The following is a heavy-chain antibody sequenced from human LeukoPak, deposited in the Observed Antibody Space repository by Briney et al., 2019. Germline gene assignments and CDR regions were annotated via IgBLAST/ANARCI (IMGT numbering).Heavy chain of an antibody. CDR2: MSSDGVNI. J-gene: IGHJ4*02. D-gene: IGHD3-22*01. Sequence: GTSLRLSCAASGLTIRSYGMHWVRQAPGKGLEWVALMSSDGVNIYYADSVRGRFTVSRDNSKNTLYLQMNSLRAEDSAVYYCAKDPYYESTNYWGQGSLVTVSS. CDR3: AKDPYYESTNY. CDR1: GLTIRSYG. V-gene: IGHV3-30*18.